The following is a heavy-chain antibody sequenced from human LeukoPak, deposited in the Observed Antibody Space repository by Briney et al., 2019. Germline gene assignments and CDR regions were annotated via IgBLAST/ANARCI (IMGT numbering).Heavy chain of an antibody. V-gene: IGHV3-33*08. CDR1: GFTFSRYG. CDR3: ARDSYGSGSLDY. D-gene: IGHD3-10*01. J-gene: IGHJ4*02. Sequence: GGSLTLSCAASGFTFSRYGMHWVRQAPGKGLEWVAVIWFDGNNKYYADSVKGRFTISRDNSKNTLSVQMNSLRAEDTAVYYCARDSYGSGSLDYWGQGTLVTVSS. CDR2: IWFDGNNK.